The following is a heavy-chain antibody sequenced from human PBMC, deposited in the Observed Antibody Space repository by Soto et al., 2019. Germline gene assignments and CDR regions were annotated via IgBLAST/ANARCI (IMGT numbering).Heavy chain of an antibody. CDR1: GFTFSSYS. CDR3: ARDLAVAGGVLNP. J-gene: IGHJ5*02. CDR2: ISSSSSYI. Sequence: LRLSCAASGFTFSSYSMNWVRQAPGKGLEWVSPISSSSSYIYYADSVKGRFTISRDNAKNSLYLQMNSLRAEDTAVYYCARDLAVAGGVLNPWGQGTLVTVSS. D-gene: IGHD6-19*01. V-gene: IGHV3-21*01.